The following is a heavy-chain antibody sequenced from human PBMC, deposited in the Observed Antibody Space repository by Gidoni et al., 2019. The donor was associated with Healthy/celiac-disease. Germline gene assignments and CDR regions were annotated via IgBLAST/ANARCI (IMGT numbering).Heavy chain of an antibody. V-gene: IGHV4-34*01. D-gene: IGHD1-26*01. J-gene: IGHJ4*02. CDR3: ARGNGSYRGIDY. CDR1: GGSFSGYY. CDR2: INHSGST. Sequence: QVQLQQWGAGLLKPSETLSLTCAVYGGSFSGYYWSWIRQPPGKGLEWIGEINHSGSTNYNPSLKSRVTISVDTSKNQFSLKLSSVTAADTAVYYCARGNGSYRGIDYWGQGTLVTVSS.